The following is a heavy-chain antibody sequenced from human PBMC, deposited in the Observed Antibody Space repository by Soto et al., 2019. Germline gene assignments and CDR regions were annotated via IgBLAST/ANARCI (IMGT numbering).Heavy chain of an antibody. V-gene: IGHV1-69*02. CDR1: GGTFSSYT. J-gene: IGHJ4*02. CDR3: ARSLGYCSGGSCSYFDY. CDR2: IIPILGIA. Sequence: QVQLVQSGAEVKKPGSSMKVSCKASGGTFSSYTISWVRQAPGQGLEWIGRIIPILGIANYAQKFQGRVTITADKSTSTAYMELSSLRSEDTAVYYCARSLGYCSGGSCSYFDYWGQGTLVTVSS. D-gene: IGHD2-15*01.